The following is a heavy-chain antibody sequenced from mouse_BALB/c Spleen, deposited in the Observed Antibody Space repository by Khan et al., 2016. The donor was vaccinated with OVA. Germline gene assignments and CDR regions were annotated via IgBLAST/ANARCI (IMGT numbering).Heavy chain of an antibody. V-gene: IGHV3-6*02. CDR1: GYSITSGYF. CDR2: IRYDGNS. CDR3: ARGGSAGPAWFAY. Sequence: EVQLQESGPGLVKPSQSLSLTCSVTGYSITSGYFWNWIRQFPGNKLEWMGYIRYDGNSNYNPSLKNRISIPRDTSKNQFFLNLNSVPPEDTATYYCARGGSAGPAWFAYWGQGTLVTVSA. J-gene: IGHJ3*01. D-gene: IGHD3-1*01.